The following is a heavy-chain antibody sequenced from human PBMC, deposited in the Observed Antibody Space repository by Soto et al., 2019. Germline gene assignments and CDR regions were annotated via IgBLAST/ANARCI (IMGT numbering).Heavy chain of an antibody. CDR1: GFTFSSYA. V-gene: IGHV3-23*01. D-gene: IGHD1-1*01. CDR3: AKERGYNDGYDAMAV. Sequence: EVQLLESGGGLVQPGGSLRLSCAASGFTFSSYAMSWVRQAPGKGLEWVSGISGSGGITYYADSVKGRFTISRDNSKNTLYLQTNSLRAEYTAVYYCAKERGYNDGYDAMAVWGQGTTVTVSS. J-gene: IGHJ6*02. CDR2: ISGSGGIT.